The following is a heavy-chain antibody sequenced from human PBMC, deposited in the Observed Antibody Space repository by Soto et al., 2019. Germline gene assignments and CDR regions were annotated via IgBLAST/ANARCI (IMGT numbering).Heavy chain of an antibody. V-gene: IGHV3-30*18. Sequence: QVQLVESGGGVVQPGRSLRLSCADGGVSFSDYGMHWVRQAPGKGLQWVAAISHDGIREHYADSVKGRFTASRDNSKKTVYLPLKSLRVEDTARYFCAKDWGGGSNKYHLEYWGQGTVVVVSS. CDR3: AKDWGGGSNKYHLEY. CDR1: GVSFSDYG. CDR2: ISHDGIRE. J-gene: IGHJ4*02. D-gene: IGHD1-26*01.